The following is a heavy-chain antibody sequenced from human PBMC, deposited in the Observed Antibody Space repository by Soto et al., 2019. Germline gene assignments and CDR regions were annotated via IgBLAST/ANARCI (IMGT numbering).Heavy chain of an antibody. J-gene: IGHJ3*02. CDR1: GYSFTSYW. D-gene: IGHD3-10*01. CDR2: IDPSDSYT. Sequence: PGASLKISCKGSGYSFTSYWISWVRQMPGKGLEWMGRIDPSDSYTNYSPSFQGHVTISADKSISTTYLQWSSLKASDTAMYYCARFPAYYGSGSYAFDIWGQGTMVTVSS. CDR3: ARFPAYYGSGSYAFDI. V-gene: IGHV5-10-1*01.